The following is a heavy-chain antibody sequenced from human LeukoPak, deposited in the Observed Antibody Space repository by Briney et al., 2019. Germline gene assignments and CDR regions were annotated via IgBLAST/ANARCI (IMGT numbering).Heavy chain of an antibody. J-gene: IGHJ3*02. D-gene: IGHD2-2*01. V-gene: IGHV3-74*01. Sequence: GGSLRLSCVASGFMFSSYWMNWVRQAPGKGLVWVSRINSDGSSTSYADSVKGRFTISRDNVKNTLFLQMNSLRAEDTAVYYCARGPGAFDIWGQGTMVTVSS. CDR2: INSDGSST. CDR1: GFMFSSYW. CDR3: ARGPGAFDI.